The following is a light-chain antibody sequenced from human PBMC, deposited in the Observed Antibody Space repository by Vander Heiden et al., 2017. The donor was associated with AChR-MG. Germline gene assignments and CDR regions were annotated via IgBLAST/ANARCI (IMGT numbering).Light chain of an antibody. CDR2: AAS. CDR3: LQDYNYPRT. J-gene: IGKJ2*01. Sequence: IKITQYPSSLATSVGDRVTITCRASQGIRNDLRWFQQKPGKAPKLLIYAASSLESGVPSRFSGSGSGTDFTLTISSLQPEDFATYYCLQDYNYPRTFGQGTKLEI. CDR1: QGIRND. V-gene: IGKV1-6*01.